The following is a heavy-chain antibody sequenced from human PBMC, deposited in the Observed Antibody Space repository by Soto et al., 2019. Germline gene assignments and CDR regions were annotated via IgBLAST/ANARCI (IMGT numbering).Heavy chain of an antibody. CDR1: GFTFSSYG. D-gene: IGHD6-19*01. Sequence: QVQLVESGGGVVQPGRSLRLSCAASGFTFSSYGMHWVRQAPGKGLEWVAVIWYDGSNKYYADSVKGRFTISRDNSKNTLYLQMNSLRAEDTAVYYCARVVSSGWYPDYYYGMDVWGQGTTVTVSS. CDR2: IWYDGSNK. CDR3: ARVVSSGWYPDYYYGMDV. V-gene: IGHV3-33*01. J-gene: IGHJ6*02.